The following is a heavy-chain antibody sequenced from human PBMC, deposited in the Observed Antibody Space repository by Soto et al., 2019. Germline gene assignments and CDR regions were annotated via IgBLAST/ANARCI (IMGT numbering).Heavy chain of an antibody. CDR2: ISYDGNNK. J-gene: IGHJ4*02. CDR1: GFTFSSYG. Sequence: QVQLVESGGGVVQTGRSLRLSCAASGFTFSSYGMHWVRQAPGKGLEWVGVISYDGNNKYYADSVKCRFTIARENTKNTLYLQMDSLIAEDTAVYQCWKEWNVVGRAVTDYWGQGTLVTVSS. D-gene: IGHD1-1*01. V-gene: IGHV3-30*18. CDR3: WKEWNVVGRAVTDY.